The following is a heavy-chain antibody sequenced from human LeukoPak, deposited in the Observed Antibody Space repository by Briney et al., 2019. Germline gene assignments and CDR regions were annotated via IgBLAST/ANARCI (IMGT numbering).Heavy chain of an antibody. CDR2: IYYSGTT. Sequence: SETLSLTCTVSGGSISSSSYYWGWIRQPPGKGLEWIGSIYYSGTTHYNPSLKSRVTISVDTSKNQFSLKLSSVTAADTAVYYCASLGGYCGGDCYSRPFDYWGQGILVTVSS. CDR3: ASLGGYCGGDCYSRPFDY. CDR1: GGSISSSSYY. D-gene: IGHD2-21*01. J-gene: IGHJ4*02. V-gene: IGHV4-39*01.